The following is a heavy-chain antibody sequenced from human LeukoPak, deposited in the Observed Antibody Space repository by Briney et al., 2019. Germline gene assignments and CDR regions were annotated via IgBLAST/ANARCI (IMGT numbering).Heavy chain of an antibody. D-gene: IGHD5-18*01. CDR2: IYYSGST. CDR1: GGSISSSSYY. J-gene: IGHJ5*02. Sequence: TSETLSLTCTVSGGSISSSSYYWGWIRQPPGKGLEWIGSIYYSGSTYYNPSLKSRVTISVDTSKNQFSLKLSSVTAADTAVYYCARHPWAYDSYGYRWFDPWGQGTLVTVSS. CDR3: ARHPWAYDSYGYRWFDP. V-gene: IGHV4-39*01.